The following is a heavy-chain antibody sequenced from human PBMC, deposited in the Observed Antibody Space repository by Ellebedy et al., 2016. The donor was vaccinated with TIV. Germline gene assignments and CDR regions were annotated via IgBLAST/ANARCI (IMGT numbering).Heavy chain of an antibody. CDR3: ARDLSVGTRNYYFGMDV. CDR1: GYTFTSYY. CDR2: INPSGGST. D-gene: IGHD1-1*01. Sequence: AASVKVSCKASGYTFTSYYMHWVRQAPGQGLEWMGIINPSGGSTRSAQKFQGRVTMTRETSTTTVYMELRSLRSEDTAVYYCARDLSVGTRNYYFGMDVWGQGTTVTVSS. J-gene: IGHJ6*02. V-gene: IGHV1-46*01.